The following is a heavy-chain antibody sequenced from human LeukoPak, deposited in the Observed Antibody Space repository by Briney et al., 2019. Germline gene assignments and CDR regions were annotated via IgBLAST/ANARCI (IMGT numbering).Heavy chain of an antibody. CDR3: ARLYNCGGSCYRELYYFDY. CDR2: IKQDGSEK. D-gene: IGHD2-15*01. J-gene: IGHJ4*02. Sequence: GGSLRLSCAASGFTFSSYWMSWVRQAPGKGLEWVANIKQDGSEKYYVDSVKGRFTISRDDAKNSLYLQMNSLRAEDTAVYYCARLYNCGGSCYRELYYFDYWGQGTLVTVSS. CDR1: GFTFSSYW. V-gene: IGHV3-7*05.